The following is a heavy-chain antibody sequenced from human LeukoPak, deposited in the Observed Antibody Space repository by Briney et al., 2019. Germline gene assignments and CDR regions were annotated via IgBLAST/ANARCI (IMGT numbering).Heavy chain of an antibody. D-gene: IGHD3-22*01. CDR3: ATTYYDSSGYAHAFDI. V-gene: IGHV1-24*01. J-gene: IGHJ3*02. CDR1: GYTLTELS. CDR2: FDPEDGET. Sequence: ASVRVSCKVSGYTLTELSMHWVRQAPGKGLEWMGGFDPEDGETIYAQKFQVRVTMTEDTSTDTAYMELSSLRSEDTAVYYCATTYYDSSGYAHAFDIWGQGTMVTVSS.